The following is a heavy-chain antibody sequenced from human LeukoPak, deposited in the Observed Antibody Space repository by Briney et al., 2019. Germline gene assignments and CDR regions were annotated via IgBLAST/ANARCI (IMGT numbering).Heavy chain of an antibody. CDR1: GGSFSGYY. CDR3: ARLSPVAKVPRPYGSGSSGYYYGMDV. J-gene: IGHJ6*02. D-gene: IGHD3-10*01. CDR2: INHSGST. V-gene: IGHV4-34*01. Sequence: SETLSLTCAVYGGSFSGYYWSWIRQPPGKGLEWIGEINHSGSTNYNPSLKSRVTISVDTSKNQLSLKLSSVTAADAAVYYCARLSPVAKVPRPYGSGSSGYYYGMDVWGQGTTVTVSS.